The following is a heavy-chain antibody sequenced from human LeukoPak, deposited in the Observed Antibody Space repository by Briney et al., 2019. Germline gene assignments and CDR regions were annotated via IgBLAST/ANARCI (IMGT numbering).Heavy chain of an antibody. CDR2: INGDGSST. D-gene: IGHD6-13*01. Sequence: PGGSLRLSCAASGFTFSNYWMHWVRQAPGKGPVWVSRINGDGSSTDYADSVEGRFTISRDNAKNMLSLQMNSLRVEDTAVYYCTRNGGLAATGPLVDWGQGALVTVSS. J-gene: IGHJ4*02. CDR3: TRNGGLAATGPLVD. V-gene: IGHV3-74*01. CDR1: GFTFSNYW.